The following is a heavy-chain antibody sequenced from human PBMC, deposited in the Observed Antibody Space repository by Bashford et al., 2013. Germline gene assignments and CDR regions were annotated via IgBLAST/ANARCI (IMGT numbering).Heavy chain of an antibody. CDR3: ARPGGTLWVSEYLVH. D-gene: IGHD3-16*01. CDR2: IGSSGTTM. Sequence: VRQAPGKGLEWISYIGSSGTTMYYADSVKGRFTISRDNSKNTLYLQMNSLRADDTAVYYCARPGGTLWVSEYLVHWGQGTLVTVSS. V-gene: IGHV3-48*01. J-gene: IGHJ1*01.